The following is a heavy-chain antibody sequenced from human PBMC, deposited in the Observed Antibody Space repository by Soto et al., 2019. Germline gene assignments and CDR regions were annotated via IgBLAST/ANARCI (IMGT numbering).Heavy chain of an antibody. CDR2: IGTAGDT. V-gene: IGHV3-13*01. J-gene: IGHJ3*02. CDR1: GFTFSSYD. D-gene: IGHD4-17*01. CDR3: ARENRYGDYGPHAFDI. Sequence: GGSLRLSCAASGFTFSSYDMHWVRQATGKGLEWVSAIGTAGDTYYPGSVKGRFTISRENAKNSLYLQMNSLRAGDTAVYYCARENRYGDYGPHAFDIWGQGTMVTVSS.